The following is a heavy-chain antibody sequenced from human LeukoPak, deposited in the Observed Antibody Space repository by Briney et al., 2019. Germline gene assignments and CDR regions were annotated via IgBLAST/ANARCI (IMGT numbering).Heavy chain of an antibody. CDR2: IYYSGST. CDR1: GGSISSYY. V-gene: IGHV4-59*01. CDR3: ARVLGYCSSTSCLYYYYGMDV. D-gene: IGHD2-2*01. Sequence: PSETLSLTCTASGGSISSYYWSWIRQPPGKGLEWIGYIYYSGSTNYNPSLKSRVTISVDTSKNQFSLKLSSVTAADTAVYYCARVLGYCSSTSCLYYYYGMDVWGQGTTVTVSS. J-gene: IGHJ6*02.